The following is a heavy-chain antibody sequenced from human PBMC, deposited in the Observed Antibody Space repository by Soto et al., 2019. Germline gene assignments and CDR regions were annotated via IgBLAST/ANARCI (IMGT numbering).Heavy chain of an antibody. D-gene: IGHD6-13*01. Sequence: PGGSLRLSCEASGFTFSDYYMSWIRQAPGKGLEWVSHISSMTSQTDYADSVRGRFTIFRDDAKKSLFLEMNNLRAEDTAVYYCARVAGIAAAGPFDLWGQGTLVTSPQ. CDR2: ISSMTSQT. J-gene: IGHJ4*02. V-gene: IGHV3-11*06. CDR3: ARVAGIAAAGPFDL. CDR1: GFTFSDYY.